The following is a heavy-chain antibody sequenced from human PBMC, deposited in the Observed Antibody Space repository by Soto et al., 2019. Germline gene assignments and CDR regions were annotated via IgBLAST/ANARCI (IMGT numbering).Heavy chain of an antibody. J-gene: IGHJ4*02. Sequence: EVQLVESGGGLVKPGGPLRLSCAASGFTFSSYSMNWVRQAPGKGLEWVSSISSSSSYIYYADSVKGRFTISRDNAKNSLYLQMNSLRAEDTAVYYCARDYYDSSGYYYPGFDYWGQGTLVTVSS. V-gene: IGHV3-21*01. CDR2: ISSSSSYI. CDR3: ARDYYDSSGYYYPGFDY. D-gene: IGHD3-22*01. CDR1: GFTFSSYS.